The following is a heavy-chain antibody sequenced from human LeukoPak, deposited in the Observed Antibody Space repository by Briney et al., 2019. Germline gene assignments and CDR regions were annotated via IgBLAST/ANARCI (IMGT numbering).Heavy chain of an antibody. D-gene: IGHD3-10*01. Sequence: QASETLSLTCTVSGGSISSYYWSWIRQPPGKGLEWIGCIDYSGYTNYKSSLKSRVPISVDTSKNQLSLKLSSVTAADTAVYYCARTTMVRGTYYMDVWGKGTTVTVSS. CDR2: IDYSGYT. CDR1: GGSISSYY. CDR3: ARTTMVRGTYYMDV. V-gene: IGHV4-59*01. J-gene: IGHJ6*03.